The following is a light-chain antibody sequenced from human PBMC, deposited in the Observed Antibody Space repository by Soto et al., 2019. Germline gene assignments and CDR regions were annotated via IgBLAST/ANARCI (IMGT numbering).Light chain of an antibody. CDR2: DAS. CDR1: QTITNW. CDR3: QQYKSFWT. Sequence: IKMTQSPSILSASVGDRVTITCRSSQTITNWLAWYQQKPGKAPRLLIYDASSLESWVPSRFSGSGSGTEFTLTISSLQSQDFATYYCQQYKSFWTFGQGTKVDIK. J-gene: IGKJ1*01. V-gene: IGKV1-5*01.